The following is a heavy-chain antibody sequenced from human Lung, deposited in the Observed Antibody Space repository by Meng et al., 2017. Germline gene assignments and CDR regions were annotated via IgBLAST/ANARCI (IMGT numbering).Heavy chain of an antibody. CDR3: ARAWQMEGWFDP. V-gene: IGHV1-18*01. CDR1: SYTFTSYG. CDR2: ISAYNGNT. D-gene: IGHD5-24*01. Sequence: QVQLVQSGSEVKKPVASVKVSCKASSYTFTSYGISWVRLAPGQGLEWRGWISAYNGNTNYAQKIQGRVTMTTDTSTSTAYMELRSLRSDDTAVYYCARAWQMEGWFDPWGQGTLVTVSS. J-gene: IGHJ5*02.